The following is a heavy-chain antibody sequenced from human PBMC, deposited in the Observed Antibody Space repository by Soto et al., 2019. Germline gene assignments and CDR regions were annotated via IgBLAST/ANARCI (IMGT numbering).Heavy chain of an antibody. CDR3: ASGIQLWLRRINNGYSG. V-gene: IGHV1-69*12. J-gene: IGHJ4*02. D-gene: IGHD5-18*01. CDR2: IIPMFGTA. Sequence: QVQLVQSGAEVKKPESSVKVSCKAPGGTFSTYAISWVRQAPGQGLEWMGGIIPMFGTANYAQRFQDRVTITAEESTNTVYMELSRLRSEDTAVYFCASGIQLWLRRINNGYSGWGQGNLVTVSS. CDR1: GGTFSTYA.